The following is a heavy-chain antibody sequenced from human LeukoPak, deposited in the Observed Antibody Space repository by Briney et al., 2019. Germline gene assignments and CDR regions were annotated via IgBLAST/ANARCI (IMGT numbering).Heavy chain of an antibody. CDR2: INPKSGAT. CDR3: ARDYSDGHNRRDAFDL. D-gene: IGHD5-18*01. V-gene: IGHV1-2*02. CDR1: AYSFSDFH. Sequence: ASVRVSCKAFAYSFSDFHIHRVRQAPGQGLESMGWINPKSGATTYAERFRGRITMTRDTSLNTVYLELASLYSDDTAVFYCARDYSDGHNRRDAFDLWGQGTTLIVSS. J-gene: IGHJ3*01.